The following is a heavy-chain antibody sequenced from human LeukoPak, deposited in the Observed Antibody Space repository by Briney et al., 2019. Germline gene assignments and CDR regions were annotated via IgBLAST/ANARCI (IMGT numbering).Heavy chain of an antibody. CDR1: GFTFSSYA. V-gene: IGHV3-30-3*01. CDR3: ARDRGRDFDWLPYNWFDP. D-gene: IGHD3-9*01. Sequence: PGGSLRLSCAASGFTFSSYARHWVRQAPGKGLEWVAVISYDGSNKYYADSVKGRFTISRDNSKNTLYLQMNSLRAEDTAVYYCARDRGRDFDWLPYNWFDPWGQGTLVTVSS. CDR2: ISYDGSNK. J-gene: IGHJ5*02.